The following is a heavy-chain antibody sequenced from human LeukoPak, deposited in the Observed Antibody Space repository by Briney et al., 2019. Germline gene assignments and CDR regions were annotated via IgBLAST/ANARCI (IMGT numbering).Heavy chain of an antibody. CDR1: GYTFTGYY. Sequence: ASVKVSCKASGYTFTGYYMHWVRQAPGQGLEWMGWINPNSGGTNYAQKFQGRVTMTRDTSISTAYMELSRLTSDDTAVYYCARSHPTMVTNVDSNWGQGTLVAVTS. V-gene: IGHV1-2*02. CDR2: INPNSGGT. CDR3: ARSHPTMVTNVDSN. D-gene: IGHD4-17*01. J-gene: IGHJ1*01.